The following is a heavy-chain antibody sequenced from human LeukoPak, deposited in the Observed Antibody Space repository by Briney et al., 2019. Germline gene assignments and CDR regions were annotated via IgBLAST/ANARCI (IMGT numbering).Heavy chain of an antibody. CDR1: GGSISSSNW. V-gene: IGHV4-4*02. J-gene: IGHJ4*02. CDR3: ARGQGLYGD. Sequence: SETLSLTCAVSGGSISSSNWWSWIRQPPGKGLEWIGEINHSGSTNYNPSLKSRVTISVDTSKNQFSLKLSSVTAADTAVYYCARGQGLYGDWGQGTLVTVSS. CDR2: INHSGST. D-gene: IGHD4-17*01.